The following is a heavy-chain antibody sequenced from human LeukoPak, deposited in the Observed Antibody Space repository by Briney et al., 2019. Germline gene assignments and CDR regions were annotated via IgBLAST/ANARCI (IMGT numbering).Heavy chain of an antibody. V-gene: IGHV4-34*01. CDR2: INHSGST. CDR3: ARTASYGDSTDY. CDR1: GGSFSGYY. D-gene: IGHD4-17*01. Sequence: PSETLSLTCAVYGGSFSGYYWSWIRQPPGKGLEWIGEINHSGSTNYNPSLKSRVTISVDTSKNQFSLKLSSVTAADTAVYYCARTASYGDSTDYWGQGTLVTVSS. J-gene: IGHJ4*02.